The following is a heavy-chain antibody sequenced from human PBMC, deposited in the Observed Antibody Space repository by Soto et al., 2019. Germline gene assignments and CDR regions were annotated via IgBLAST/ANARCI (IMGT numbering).Heavy chain of an antibody. V-gene: IGHV2-5*01. D-gene: IGHD4-4*01. CDR3: AHSKITVTTYTKFDY. CDR2: IYWNDDK. Sequence: QITLKESGPTLVKPTQTLTLTCTFSEFSLSTSGVGVGWIRQPPGKALEWLALIYWNDDKRYSPSLKSRLTITKDTSKNQVVLTMTIMDPVDTATYYCAHSKITVTTYTKFDYWGQGTLVTVSS. J-gene: IGHJ4*02. CDR1: EFSLSTSGVG.